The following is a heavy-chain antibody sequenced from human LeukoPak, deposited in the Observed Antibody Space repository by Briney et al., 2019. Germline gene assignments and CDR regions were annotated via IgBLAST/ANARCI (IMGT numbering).Heavy chain of an antibody. V-gene: IGHV4-30-4*08. CDR2: IYYSGST. CDR1: GGSISSGVYY. J-gene: IGHJ5*02. Sequence: SQTLSLTCTVSGGSISSGVYYWSWIRQPPGKGLEWIGYIYYSGSTYYNPSLKSRVTISLDTSKNQFSLKLISVTAADTAVYYCASEGTYGSGSPWFDPWGQGTLVTVSS. D-gene: IGHD3-10*01. CDR3: ASEGTYGSGSPWFDP.